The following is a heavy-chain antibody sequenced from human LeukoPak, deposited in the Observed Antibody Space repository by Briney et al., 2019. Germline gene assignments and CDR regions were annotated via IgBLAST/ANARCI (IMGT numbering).Heavy chain of an antibody. CDR1: GYTFTGYY. Sequence: ASVKVSCKASGYTFTGYYMHWVRQAPGQGLEWMGWINPNSGGTNYAQKFQGRVTMTRDTSISTAYMELSRLRSDDTAVYYCARVATVNYYYYYYMDVWGKGTTVTVSS. J-gene: IGHJ6*03. CDR2: INPNSGGT. CDR3: ARVATVNYYYYYYMDV. V-gene: IGHV1-2*02. D-gene: IGHD4-17*01.